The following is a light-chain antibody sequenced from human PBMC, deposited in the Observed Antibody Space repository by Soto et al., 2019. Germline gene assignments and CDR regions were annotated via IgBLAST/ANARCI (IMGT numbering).Light chain of an antibody. V-gene: IGLV2-14*03. J-gene: IGLJ1*01. CDR1: SSDIGSCDH. CDR3: ISYTDRQSYL. CDR2: AVS. Sequence: QSVLTQPASVSGSPGQPITISCSGTSSDIGSCDHVAWYQQFPGKSPKLIIYAVSDRPSGVSDRFSGSKSGISASLTISGLQTEDEADYYCISYTDRQSYLFGTGTKVTVL.